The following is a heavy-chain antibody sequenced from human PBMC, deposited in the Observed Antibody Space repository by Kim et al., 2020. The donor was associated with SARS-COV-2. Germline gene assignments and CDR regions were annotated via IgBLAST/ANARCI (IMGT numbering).Heavy chain of an antibody. Sequence: GGSLRLSCAASGFTFSDYYMSWIRQAPGKGLEWVSYISSSGTTIYYADSVKGRFTISRDNAKNSLYLQMNSLRAEDTAVYYCARDKRGGFDWFGYGMDVWGQGTTVTVSS. V-gene: IGHV3-11*01. CDR3: ARDKRGGFDWFGYGMDV. CDR2: ISSSGTTI. J-gene: IGHJ6*02. CDR1: GFTFSDYY. D-gene: IGHD3-9*01.